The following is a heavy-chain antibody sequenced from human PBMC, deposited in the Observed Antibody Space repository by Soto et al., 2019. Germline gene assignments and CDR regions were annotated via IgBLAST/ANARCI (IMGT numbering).Heavy chain of an antibody. Sequence: GGSLRLSCAASGFTFSSYWMSWVRQAPGKGLEWVANIKQDGSEKYYVDSVKGRFTISRDNAKNSLYLQMNSLRAEDTAVYYCARDGAMDSSPSYDYWGQGTLVTVSS. CDR1: GFTFSSYW. J-gene: IGHJ4*02. D-gene: IGHD5-18*01. CDR2: IKQDGSEK. CDR3: ARDGAMDSSPSYDY. V-gene: IGHV3-7*01.